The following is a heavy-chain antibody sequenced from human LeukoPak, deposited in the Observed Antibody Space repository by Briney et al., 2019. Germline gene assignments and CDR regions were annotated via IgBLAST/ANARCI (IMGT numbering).Heavy chain of an antibody. CDR3: AKVLEYYDFWSGYQSSWYYGMDV. CDR2: VSGDRGHT. CDR1: GFTLDDYA. Sequence: GSQTLSCADSGFTLDDYAMHWVHQAPGKGLEWVSLVSGDRGHTYYADSVKGRFTISRDNSKNSLYLQMNSLRTEDTALYYCAKVLEYYDFWSGYQSSWYYGMDVWGQGTTVTVSS. D-gene: IGHD3-3*01. V-gene: IGHV3-43*02. J-gene: IGHJ6*02.